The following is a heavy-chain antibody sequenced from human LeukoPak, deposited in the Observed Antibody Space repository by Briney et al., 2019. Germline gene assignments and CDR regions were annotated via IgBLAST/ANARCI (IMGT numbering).Heavy chain of an antibody. Sequence: SVKVSCKASGGTFSNYAISWVRQAPGQGLEWMGRIIPIFGTADYAQKFQGRVTITADGSKSTAYMELSSLRSEDTAVYYCARDVRGSLARGVVYSDYYHYYMDVWGEGTTVTVSS. V-gene: IGHV1-69*13. J-gene: IGHJ6*03. CDR2: IIPIFGTA. CDR1: GGTFSNYA. D-gene: IGHD3-10*01. CDR3: ARDVRGSLARGVVYSDYYHYYMDV.